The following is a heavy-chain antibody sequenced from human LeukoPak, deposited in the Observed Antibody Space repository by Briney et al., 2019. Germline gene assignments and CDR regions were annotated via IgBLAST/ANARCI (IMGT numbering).Heavy chain of an antibody. D-gene: IGHD2-8*01. CDR1: GGSISSGSYC. Sequence: PSETLSLTCTVSGGSISSGSYCWSWIRPPAGKGLEWIGRIYTSGSTNYNPSLKSRVTISVDTSKNQFSLKLSSVTAADTAVYYCARVRGVLMVYALRKYMDVWGKGTTVTVSS. CDR3: ARVRGVLMVYALRKYMDV. J-gene: IGHJ6*03. V-gene: IGHV4-61*02. CDR2: IYTSGST.